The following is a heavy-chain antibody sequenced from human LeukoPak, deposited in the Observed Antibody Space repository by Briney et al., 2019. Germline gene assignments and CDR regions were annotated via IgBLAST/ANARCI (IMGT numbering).Heavy chain of an antibody. D-gene: IGHD1-7*01. Sequence: GESLKISCKGSGYSFTNYWIAWVRQMPGKGLEWMGVIYPGDSDTRYNPSFQGQVTISADRSFGTAYLQWSSLKASDSAMYYCARREATTEYFDFWGQGTLVTVSS. CDR3: ARREATTEYFDF. CDR1: GYSFTNYW. J-gene: IGHJ4*02. V-gene: IGHV5-51*01. CDR2: IYPGDSDT.